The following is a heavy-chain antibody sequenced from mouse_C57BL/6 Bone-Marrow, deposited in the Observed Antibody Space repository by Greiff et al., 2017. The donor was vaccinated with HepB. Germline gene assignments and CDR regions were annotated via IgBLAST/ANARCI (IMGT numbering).Heavy chain of an antibody. CDR3: ARTYGYDGYFDV. CDR1: GYAFSSYW. Sequence: VQLQQSGAELVKPGASVKISCKASGYAFSSYWMNWVKQRPGKGLEWIGQIYPGDGDTNYNGKFKGKATLTADKSSSTAYMQLSSLTSEDSAVYFCARTYGYDGYFDVWGTGTTVTVSS. CDR2: IYPGDGDT. J-gene: IGHJ1*03. D-gene: IGHD2-2*01. V-gene: IGHV1-80*01.